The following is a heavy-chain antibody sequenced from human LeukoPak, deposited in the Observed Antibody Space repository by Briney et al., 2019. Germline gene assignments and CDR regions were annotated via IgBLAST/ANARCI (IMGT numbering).Heavy chain of an antibody. D-gene: IGHD2-2*01. CDR1: GFTFSSYW. Sequence: GGSLRLSCAASGFTFSSYWMSWVRQAPGKGLEWVANIKQDGSEKYYVDPVKGRFTISRDNAKNSLYLQMHSLRAEDTAVYYCARDGVPAAIYILDYWGQGTLVTVSS. CDR2: IKQDGSEK. CDR3: ARDGVPAAIYILDY. V-gene: IGHV3-7*01. J-gene: IGHJ4*02.